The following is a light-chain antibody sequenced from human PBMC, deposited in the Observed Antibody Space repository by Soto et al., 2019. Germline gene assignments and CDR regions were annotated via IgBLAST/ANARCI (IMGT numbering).Light chain of an antibody. V-gene: IGLV2-14*01. J-gene: IGLJ1*01. CDR1: SSDIGDSNF. CDR3: SSSTSRSTSYV. Sequence: QSALTQPASVSGSPGQSITISCTGTSSDIGDSNFVSWYQQHPGKAPKLMIFEVSNRPSGVSTRFSGSKSGNTASLTISELQAEDEAVYYCSSSTSRSTSYVFGTGTKVTVL. CDR2: EVS.